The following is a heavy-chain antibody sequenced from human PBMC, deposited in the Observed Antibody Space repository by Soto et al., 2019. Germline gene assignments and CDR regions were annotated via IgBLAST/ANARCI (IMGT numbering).Heavy chain of an antibody. CDR1: GYTFSSYA. Sequence: GASVKVSCKPSGYTFSSYAISWVRQAPGQGLEWMGWISAYNDNTNYVQKLQGRVTMTTDTSTSTAYMELRSLRSDDTAVYYCARVVDYYDPYYYYGMDVWGQGTTVTVSS. CDR3: ARVVDYYDPYYYYGMDV. D-gene: IGHD3-22*01. J-gene: IGHJ6*02. V-gene: IGHV1-18*01. CDR2: ISAYNDNT.